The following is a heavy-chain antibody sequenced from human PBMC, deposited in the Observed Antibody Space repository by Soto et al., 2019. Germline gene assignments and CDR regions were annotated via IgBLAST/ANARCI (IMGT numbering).Heavy chain of an antibody. D-gene: IGHD2-15*01. V-gene: IGHV3-23*01. J-gene: IGHJ6*02. CDR2: ISGSGGST. CDR3: ATDTPLMTPRYALDV. CDR1: GFTFSSYA. Sequence: EVHVLESGGGLVQPGGSLRLSCAASGFTFSSYAMSWVRQAPGKGLEWVSAISGSGGSTYYADSVKGRFTISRDNSKSTLYLQMNSLRAEDTALYYCATDTPLMTPRYALDVWGQGTTVTVSS.